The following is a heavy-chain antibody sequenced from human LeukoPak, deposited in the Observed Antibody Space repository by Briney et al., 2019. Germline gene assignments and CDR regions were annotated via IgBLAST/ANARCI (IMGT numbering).Heavy chain of an antibody. CDR2: INSDGKIT. Sequence: PGGSLRLSCAASGFTFSSLWMHWVRQAPGKGLVWVSRINSDGKITIYADSVKGRFTISRDNAKNTLYLQMNSLRAEDTAVYYCARVTMVRGVILPFDYWGQGTLVTVSS. CDR1: GFTFSSLW. CDR3: ARVTMVRGVILPFDY. D-gene: IGHD3-10*01. J-gene: IGHJ4*02. V-gene: IGHV3-74*01.